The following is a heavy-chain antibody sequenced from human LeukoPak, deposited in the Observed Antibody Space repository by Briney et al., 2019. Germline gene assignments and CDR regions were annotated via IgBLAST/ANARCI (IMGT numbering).Heavy chain of an antibody. D-gene: IGHD2-21*02. V-gene: IGHV3-30*18. CDR2: ISYDGSNK. Sequence: GGSLRLSCAASRFTFSSYGMHWVRQAPGKGLEWVAVISYDGSNKYYADSVKGRFTISRDNSKNTLYLQMNSLRAEDTAVYYCAKQGGSIVVVTALPYYYFDYWGQGTLVTVSS. CDR3: AKQGGSIVVVTALPYYYFDY. J-gene: IGHJ4*02. CDR1: RFTFSSYG.